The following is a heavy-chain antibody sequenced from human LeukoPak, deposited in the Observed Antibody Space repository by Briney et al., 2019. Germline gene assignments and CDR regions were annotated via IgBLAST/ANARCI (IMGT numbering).Heavy chain of an antibody. CDR3: ARDEGSTYNQLDY. CDR2: INGNDGST. J-gene: IGHJ4*02. Sequence: ASVTVSCKASVYTFDNFYIHWVRQAPGQGPEGMGWINGNDGSTQYAKKFQGRVTMTRVTAISTVYMDLSGLRPDDTAIYYCARDEGSTYNQLDYWGQGTLVTVCS. CDR1: VYTFDNFY. V-gene: IGHV1-2*02. D-gene: IGHD1-14*01.